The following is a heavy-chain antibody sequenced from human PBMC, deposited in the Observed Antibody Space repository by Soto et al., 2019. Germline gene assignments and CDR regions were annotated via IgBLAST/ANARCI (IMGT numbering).Heavy chain of an antibody. Sequence: PGESLTISCKGSGYSFTSYWIGWVRQMPGKGLEWMGIIYPGDSDTRYSPSFQGQVTISADKSISTAYLQWSSLKASDIAMYYCARQILEWTYGMDVWGQGTTVTVSS. CDR2: IYPGDSDT. CDR3: ARQILEWTYGMDV. V-gene: IGHV5-51*01. J-gene: IGHJ6*02. CDR1: GYSFTSYW. D-gene: IGHD3-3*01.